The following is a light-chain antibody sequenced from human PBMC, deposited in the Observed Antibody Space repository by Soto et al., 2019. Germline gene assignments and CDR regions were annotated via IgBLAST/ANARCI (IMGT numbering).Light chain of an antibody. CDR1: RHITNW. CDR2: VAS. CDR3: QQANTIPIS. V-gene: IGKV1-12*01. Sequence: DIQMTQSPASVSAYVGDRVTISCRASRHITNWLAWYQQKPGKAPKLLIYVASALHSGVPPRFSGSGSGTAFTLTISSLQPEEFATYYYQQANTIPISFGEGTRLEIK. J-gene: IGKJ5*01.